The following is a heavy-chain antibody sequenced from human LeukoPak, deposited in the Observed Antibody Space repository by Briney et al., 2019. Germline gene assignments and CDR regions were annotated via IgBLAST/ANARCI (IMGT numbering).Heavy chain of an antibody. J-gene: IGHJ4*02. CDR2: IYSGGIT. V-gene: IGHV3-53*01. D-gene: IGHD2-15*01. CDR3: ARDRRYCSGSTCYSGVDY. Sequence: GGSLRLSCAASGFTVSSNYMSWVRQAPGKGLEWVSVIYSGGITYYADSVKGRFTISRDNSKNTLYLQMNSLRAEDTAVYYCARDRRYCSGSTCYSGVDYWGQGTLVTVSS. CDR1: GFTVSSNY.